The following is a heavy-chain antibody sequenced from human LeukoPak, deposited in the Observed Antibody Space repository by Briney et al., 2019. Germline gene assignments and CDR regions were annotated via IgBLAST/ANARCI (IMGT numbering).Heavy chain of an antibody. V-gene: IGHV4-31*03. J-gene: IGHJ6*02. Sequence: SQTLSLICTVSGGSISSGGYYWSWIRQHPGKGLEWIGYIYYSGSTYYNPSLKSRVTISVDTSKNQFSLKLSSVTAADTAVYYCASTTDLEGYYYYGMDVWGQGTTVTVSS. D-gene: IGHD3-3*01. CDR1: GGSISSGGYY. CDR2: IYYSGST. CDR3: ASTTDLEGYYYYGMDV.